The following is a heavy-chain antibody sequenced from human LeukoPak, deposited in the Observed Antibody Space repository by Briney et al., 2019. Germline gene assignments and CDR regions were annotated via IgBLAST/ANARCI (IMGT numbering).Heavy chain of an antibody. CDR3: AREGESSAVAETCYFDY. CDR2: ISYDGSNK. J-gene: IGHJ4*02. V-gene: IGHV3-30-3*01. CDR1: GFTFSSYA. Sequence: GGSLRLSCAASGFTFSSYAMHWVCQAPGKGLEWVAVISYDGSNKYYADSVKGRFTISRDNSKNTLYLQMNSLRAEDTAVYYCAREGESSAVAETCYFDYWGQGTLVTVSS. D-gene: IGHD6-19*01.